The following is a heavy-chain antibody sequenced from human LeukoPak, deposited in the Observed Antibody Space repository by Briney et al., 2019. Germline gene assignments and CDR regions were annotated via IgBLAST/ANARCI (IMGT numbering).Heavy chain of an antibody. Sequence: PSETLSLTCTVSGGSISSYYWSWIRQPPGKGLEWIAYIYYSGCTNYNPSLKSRVTISVDTSKNQFSLKLSSVTAADTAVYYCAGSGYEASKDDYWGQGTLVTVSS. CDR3: AGSGYEASKDDY. D-gene: IGHD5-12*01. CDR2: IYYSGCT. J-gene: IGHJ4*02. V-gene: IGHV4-59*01. CDR1: GGSISSYY.